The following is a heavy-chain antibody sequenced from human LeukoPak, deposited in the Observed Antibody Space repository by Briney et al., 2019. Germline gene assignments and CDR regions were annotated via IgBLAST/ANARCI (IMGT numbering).Heavy chain of an antibody. Sequence: ASVKVSCKASGYTFTGYYMHWVRQAPGQGLEWMGRINPNSGGTNYAQKFQGRVTMTRDTSISTAYMELSRLRSDDTAVYYCARIDRGSSNLGQGTFDYGGQGTLVTVSS. CDR3: ARIDRGSSNLGQGTFDY. CDR1: GYTFTGYY. V-gene: IGHV1-2*06. CDR2: INPNSGGT. D-gene: IGHD2-15*01. J-gene: IGHJ4*02.